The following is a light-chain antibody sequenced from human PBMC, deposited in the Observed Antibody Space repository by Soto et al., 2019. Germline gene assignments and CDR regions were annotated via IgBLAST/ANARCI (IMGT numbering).Light chain of an antibody. CDR3: QQYNNWPWT. V-gene: IGKV3-15*01. CDR2: GAS. J-gene: IGKJ1*01. CDR1: QSVSSN. Sequence: EIVMTQAPATLSEYPGERATLSCRASQSVSSNLAWYQQKPGQAPRLLIYGASTRATGIPARFSGSGSGTEFTLTISSLQSEDFAVYYCQQYNNWPWTFGQGTKVDIK.